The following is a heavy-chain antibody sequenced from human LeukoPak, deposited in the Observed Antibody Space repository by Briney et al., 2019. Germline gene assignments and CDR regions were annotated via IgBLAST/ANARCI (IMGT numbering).Heavy chain of an antibody. CDR3: SRDSPGARDAFGI. CDR1: RFTFSSYS. Sequence: GGSLRLSCAASRFTFSSYSMNWVRQAPGKGLEWVSYISSSSNTIDYADSGKGRFTISRDNAKNSQYLQMNSLRAEDTAVYYCSRDSPGARDAFGIWGQGKMVTVSS. J-gene: IGHJ3*02. D-gene: IGHD1-26*01. CDR2: ISSSSNTI. V-gene: IGHV3-48*04.